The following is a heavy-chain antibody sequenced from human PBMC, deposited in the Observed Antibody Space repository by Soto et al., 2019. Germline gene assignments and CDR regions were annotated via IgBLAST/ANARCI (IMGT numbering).Heavy chain of an antibody. V-gene: IGHV1-69*02. Sequence: QVHLIQSGAEVKKPGSSVKVSCKAAGDTFNTYTLFWVRQAPGHGLEWMGRIIPMLPVTNSAQKFQGRLTLTAHKSTCTAFMELTSLTSDDTAVYYCSIGSWSAETFDVWGQGTMVTVSS. J-gene: IGHJ3*01. CDR3: SIGSWSAETFDV. CDR1: GDTFNTYT. D-gene: IGHD2-2*01. CDR2: IIPMLPVT.